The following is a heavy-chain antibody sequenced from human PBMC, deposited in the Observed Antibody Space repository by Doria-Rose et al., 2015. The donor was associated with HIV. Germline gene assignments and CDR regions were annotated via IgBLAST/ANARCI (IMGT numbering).Heavy chain of an antibody. D-gene: IGHD6-13*01. J-gene: IGHJ4*02. Sequence: QVTLKESGPVLVKPTETLTLTCTVSGVSLSSPGMGVSWIRQPPGKALEWLANIFSDDERSYKTSLKSSRTSARGTSKSQVVLTMTDMDPVDTATYYCARIKSSRWYHKYYFDFWGQGTLVIVSA. V-gene: IGHV2-26*01. CDR3: ARIKSSRWYHKYYFDF. CDR2: IFSDDER. CDR1: GVSLSSPGMG.